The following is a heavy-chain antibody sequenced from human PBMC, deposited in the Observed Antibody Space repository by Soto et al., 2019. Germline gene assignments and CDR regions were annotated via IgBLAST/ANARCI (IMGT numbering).Heavy chain of an antibody. Sequence: QVQLVESGGGVVQPGRSLRLSCAASGFTFSNYVMYWVHQAPGKGLEWVAVIWYDGSDKHYADSVKGRFTISRDNSKNALHLQMNSLRAEDTAVYYCASGAGYSNGYWDYWGQGTLVTVSS. CDR1: GFTFSNYV. D-gene: IGHD5-18*01. V-gene: IGHV3-33*01. CDR3: ASGAGYSNGYWDY. CDR2: IWYDGSDK. J-gene: IGHJ4*02.